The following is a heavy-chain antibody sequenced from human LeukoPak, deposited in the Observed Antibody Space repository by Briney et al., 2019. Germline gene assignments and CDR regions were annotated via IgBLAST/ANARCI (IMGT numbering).Heavy chain of an antibody. CDR3: ARDGYYYDSSGYYF. J-gene: IGHJ4*02. D-gene: IGHD3-22*01. V-gene: IGHV4-4*07. CDR2: IYTTGIT. CDR1: GGSISSYY. Sequence: SESLSLTCTVSGGSISSYYWSWIRQPAGKGLEWIGRIYTTGITNYNPSLKSRVTMSVDTSKNQFSLKLTSVTAADTAVYYCARDGYYYDSSGYYFWGQGTLVTVSS.